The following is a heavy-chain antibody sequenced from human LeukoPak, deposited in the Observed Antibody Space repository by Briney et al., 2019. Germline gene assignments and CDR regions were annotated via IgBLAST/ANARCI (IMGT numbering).Heavy chain of an antibody. CDR1: GFTFRGYW. CDR2: INSDGSST. J-gene: IGHJ4*02. V-gene: IGHV3-74*01. CDR3: AREEDTAIPFDY. Sequence: GGSLRLSCAASGFTFRGYWMHWVRQDPGKGLVWISCINSDGSSTSYADSVKGRFTISRDNAKNTLYLQMNSLRAEDTAVYYCAREEDTAIPFDYWGQGTLVTVSS. D-gene: IGHD5-18*01.